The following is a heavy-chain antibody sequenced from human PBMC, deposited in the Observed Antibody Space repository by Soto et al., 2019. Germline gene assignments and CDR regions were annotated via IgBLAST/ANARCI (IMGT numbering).Heavy chain of an antibody. CDR3: AKGYGINHYTWFDP. CDR2: LSGSGGST. J-gene: IGHJ5*02. Sequence: PGGSLRLSCAASGFTFSSYSMNWVRQAPGKGLEWVSGLSGSGGSTYNADSVKGRFTISRDNFKNTLYLQMSSLRAEDTAIYYCAKGYGINHYTWFDPWGQGTLVTVSS. CDR1: GFTFSSYS. D-gene: IGHD3-3*01. V-gene: IGHV3-23*01.